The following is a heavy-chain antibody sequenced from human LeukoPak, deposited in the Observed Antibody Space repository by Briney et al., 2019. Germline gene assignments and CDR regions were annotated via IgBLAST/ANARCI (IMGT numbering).Heavy chain of an antibody. Sequence: PSVTLSLTCTVSGGSISSYYWSWIRQPPGKGLEWIGYIYYSGSTNYNPSLKSRVTISVDTSKNQFSLKLSSVTAADTAVYYCVAAGTNYYYYYMDVWGKGTTVTVSS. D-gene: IGHD6-13*01. V-gene: IGHV4-59*01. CDR3: VAAGTNYYYYYMDV. CDR2: IYYSGST. J-gene: IGHJ6*03. CDR1: GGSISSYY.